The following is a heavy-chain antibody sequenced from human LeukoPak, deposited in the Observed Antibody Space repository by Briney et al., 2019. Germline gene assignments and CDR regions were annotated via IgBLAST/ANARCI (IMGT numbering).Heavy chain of an antibody. V-gene: IGHV3-30*04. CDR3: ARDSARRDGYNFDY. D-gene: IGHD5-24*01. CDR1: GFTFSSYA. CDR2: ISYDGSNK. Sequence: PGRSLRLSCAASGFTFSSYAMHWVRQAPGKGLEWVAVISYDGSNKYYADSVKGRFTISRDNSKNTLYLQMNSLRGEDTAVYYCARDSARRDGYNFDYWGQGTLVTVSS. J-gene: IGHJ4*02.